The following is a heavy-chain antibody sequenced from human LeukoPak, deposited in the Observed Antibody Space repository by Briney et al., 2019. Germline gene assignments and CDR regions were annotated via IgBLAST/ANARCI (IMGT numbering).Heavy chain of an antibody. CDR1: GFTFSSYA. CDR2: ISSNGGIT. Sequence: GGSLRLSCAASGFTFSSYAMHWVRQAPGKGLEYVSAISSNGGITYYANSVKGRFTISRDNSKNTLYLQMGSLRAEDMAVYYCARVWTGTTDYWGHGTLVTVSS. V-gene: IGHV3-64*01. CDR3: ARVWTGTTDY. D-gene: IGHD1-1*01. J-gene: IGHJ4*01.